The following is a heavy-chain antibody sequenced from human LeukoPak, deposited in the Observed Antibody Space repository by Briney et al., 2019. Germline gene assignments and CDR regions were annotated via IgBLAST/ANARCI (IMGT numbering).Heavy chain of an antibody. J-gene: IGHJ4*02. CDR1: GFTFSSYW. CDR3: AKSQLIGSYHPPGY. CDR2: INSDGTII. V-gene: IGHV3-74*01. Sequence: PGGSLRLSCAASGFTFSSYWMHWVRQAPGKGLVWVSRINSDGTIIGYADSVKGRFTISRDNAKNTLSLQMNSLRPEDTAVYYCAKSQLIGSYHPPGYWGQGTLVTVSS. D-gene: IGHD1-26*01.